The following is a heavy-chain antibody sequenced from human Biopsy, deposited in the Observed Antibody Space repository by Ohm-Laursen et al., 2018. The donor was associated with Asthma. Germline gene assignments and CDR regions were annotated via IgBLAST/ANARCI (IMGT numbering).Heavy chain of an antibody. V-gene: IGHV3-30-3*01. D-gene: IGHD6-19*01. Sequence: SLRLSCAASGFMFSDYVFHWVRQAPGKGLEWVAIISYDGTNTYYADSVKGRFTISRDNSKNTLSLQMNSLTAEDTAVYYCAREGVAGTHIEDWGQGTLVTASS. CDR2: ISYDGTNT. CDR3: AREGVAGTHIED. CDR1: GFMFSDYV. J-gene: IGHJ4*02.